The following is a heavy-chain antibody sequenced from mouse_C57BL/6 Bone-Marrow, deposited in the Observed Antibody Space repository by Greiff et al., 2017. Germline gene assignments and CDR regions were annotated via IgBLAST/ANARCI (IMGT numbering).Heavy chain of an antibody. CDR2: LWSGGST. Sequence: VQLQQSGPGLVQPSQSLSITCTVSGFSLTSYGVHWVRQPPGKGLAWLGVLWSGGSTDYNAAFISRLSISKDNSKSQVFFKMNSLQADDTAIYYCAKRGGSYWYFDVWGTGTTVTVSS. CDR3: AKRGGSYWYFDV. J-gene: IGHJ1*03. V-gene: IGHV2-4*01. CDR1: GFSLTSYG.